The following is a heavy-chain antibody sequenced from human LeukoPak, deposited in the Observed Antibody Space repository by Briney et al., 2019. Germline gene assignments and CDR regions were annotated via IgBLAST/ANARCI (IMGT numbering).Heavy chain of an antibody. CDR1: GFTFSSYS. D-gene: IGHD3-10*01. Sequence: GGSLRLSCAASGFTFSSYSMNWVRQAPGKGLEWVSYISSSSSTIYYADSVKGRFTISRDNAKNSLYLQINSLRAEDTALYYCAKDMGAYGSGSYSDYWGQGTLVTVSS. CDR3: AKDMGAYGSGSYSDY. V-gene: IGHV3-48*04. J-gene: IGHJ4*02. CDR2: ISSSSSTI.